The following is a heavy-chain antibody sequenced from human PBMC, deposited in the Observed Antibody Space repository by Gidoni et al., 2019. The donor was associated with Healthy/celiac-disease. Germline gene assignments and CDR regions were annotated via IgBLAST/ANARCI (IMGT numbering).Heavy chain of an antibody. V-gene: IGHV1-18*01. Sequence: QVQLVQSGAEVKKPGASVKVSCKASGYPCTSYGISWVRQAPGQGLEWMGWISAYNGNTNYAQKLQGRVTMTTDTSTSTAYMELRSLRSDDTAVYYCARRSIYYDSSGYSYWGQGTLVTVSS. CDR2: ISAYNGNT. CDR1: GYPCTSYG. D-gene: IGHD3-22*01. J-gene: IGHJ4*02. CDR3: ARRSIYYDSSGYSY.